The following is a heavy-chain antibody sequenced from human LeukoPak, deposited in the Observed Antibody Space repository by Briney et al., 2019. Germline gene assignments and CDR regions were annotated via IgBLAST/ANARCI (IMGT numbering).Heavy chain of an antibody. V-gene: IGHV4-34*01. CDR2: INHSGST. Sequence: PSENLSLNCAVYGVSFSGYYWSWLRHPPGKGLEWIGEINHSGSTNYNPFLKSRVTISVDTSKKQCSLKLSFVTAADTAVYYCARDVGYFLIWFDPWGQGTLVTVSS. J-gene: IGHJ5*02. CDR3: ARDVGYFLIWFDP. D-gene: IGHD2/OR15-2a*01. CDR1: GVSFSGYY.